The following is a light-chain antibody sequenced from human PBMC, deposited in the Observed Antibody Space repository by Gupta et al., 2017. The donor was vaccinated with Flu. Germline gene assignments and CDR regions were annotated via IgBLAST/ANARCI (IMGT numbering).Light chain of an antibody. CDR2: TSY. Sequence: QTVVPPEPSLTVSPGGTVPLTCASNTGAVTTGYYANWFQQKPGQAPRALIYTSYNRPPWTPARFSGSLLGGKAALTLAAVEPEDEDDYYCLLFYAGDWVFGGGTTLTVL. CDR1: TGAVTTGYY. V-gene: IGLV7-43*01. CDR3: LLFYAGDWV. J-gene: IGLJ3*02.